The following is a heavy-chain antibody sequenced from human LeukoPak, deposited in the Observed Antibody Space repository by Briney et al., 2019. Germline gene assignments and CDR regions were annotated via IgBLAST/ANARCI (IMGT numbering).Heavy chain of an antibody. J-gene: IGHJ4*02. CDR1: GFTFSSYA. Sequence: PGGSLRLSCAASGFTFSSYAMSWVRQAPGKGLEWVSAMSGSGGSTYYADSVKGRFTISRDNSKNTLYLQMNSLRAEDTAVYYCAKDRSGSGSYYNGLDYWGQGTLVTVSS. V-gene: IGHV3-23*01. CDR2: MSGSGGST. CDR3: AKDRSGSGSYYNGLDY. D-gene: IGHD3-10*01.